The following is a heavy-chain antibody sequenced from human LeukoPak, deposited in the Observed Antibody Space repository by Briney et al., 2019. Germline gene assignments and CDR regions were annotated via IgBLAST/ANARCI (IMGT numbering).Heavy chain of an antibody. J-gene: IGHJ4*02. Sequence: GGPLRLSCAASGFTFSSYGMPWVRQAPGKGLEWVAVIWYDGSNKYYADSVKGRFTISRDNSKNTLYLQMNSRITEDTAVYYCATSRFSDCSGSCYRSFDYWGQGTLVTVSS. D-gene: IGHD2-15*01. CDR3: ATSRFSDCSGSCYRSFDY. CDR2: IWYDGSNK. CDR1: GFTFSSYG. V-gene: IGHV3-33*01.